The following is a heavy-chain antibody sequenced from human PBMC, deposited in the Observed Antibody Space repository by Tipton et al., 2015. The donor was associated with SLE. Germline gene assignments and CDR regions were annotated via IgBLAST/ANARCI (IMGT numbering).Heavy chain of an antibody. Sequence: LRLSCTVSGGSISSYYWSWIRQPPGKGLEWIGYIYYSGSTNYNPSLKSRVTISVDTSKNQFSLKLSSVTAADTAVYYCARAGYGVVTLDYCGQGTLVTVSS. V-gene: IGHV4-59*01. J-gene: IGHJ4*02. CDR1: GGSISSYY. CDR2: IYYSGST. D-gene: IGHD4-23*01. CDR3: ARAGYGVVTLDY.